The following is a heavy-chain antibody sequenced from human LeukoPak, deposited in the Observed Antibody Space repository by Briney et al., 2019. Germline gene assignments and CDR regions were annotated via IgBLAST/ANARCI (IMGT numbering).Heavy chain of an antibody. D-gene: IGHD3-16*01. V-gene: IGHV3-7*01. Sequence: RPEGSLRLSCAASGFNFGDVWMAWVRQTPGKGLEWVADIKEDGSEKFYVDSVKGRFTISRDNSKNSLDLQMNRLRGDDTALYFCVRDSRPCGAMGLYHNFDLWGLGTLVTVSS. J-gene: IGHJ4*02. CDR3: VRDSRPCGAMGLYHNFDL. CDR2: IKEDGSEK. CDR1: GFNFGDVW.